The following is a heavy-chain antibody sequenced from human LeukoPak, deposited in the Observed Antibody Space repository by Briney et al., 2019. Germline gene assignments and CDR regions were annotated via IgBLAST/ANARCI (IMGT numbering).Heavy chain of an antibody. Sequence: GASLQISCEGSGSIFTSYWIGWGRQLPGKGLEWMGIIYPGDSDTKYSPSFQGQVTISADKSISTALLQWSSREAAAAVIYYGALVGVFVNRFDPWGQGTLVTVSS. CDR1: GSIFTSYW. CDR2: IYPGDSDT. CDR3: ALVGVFVNRFDP. V-gene: IGHV5-51*01. J-gene: IGHJ5*02. D-gene: IGHD3-10*01.